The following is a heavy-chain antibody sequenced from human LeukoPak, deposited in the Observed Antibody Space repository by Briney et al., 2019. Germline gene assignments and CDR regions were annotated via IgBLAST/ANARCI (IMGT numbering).Heavy chain of an antibody. J-gene: IGHJ4*02. D-gene: IGHD2-15*01. V-gene: IGHV4-39*07. CDR2: FYYSGRT. Sequence: SGTLSLTCIVSVGSISGSSYAGGWIRQPPGKGLEWIGSFYYSGRTYYNHVSLKSRVTISLDTSKNQFSLKLSSVSAADTAVYYCARGGIRSPYCSGGSCPGFDYWGQGTLVTVSS. CDR1: VGSISGSSYA. CDR3: ARGGIRSPYCSGGSCPGFDY.